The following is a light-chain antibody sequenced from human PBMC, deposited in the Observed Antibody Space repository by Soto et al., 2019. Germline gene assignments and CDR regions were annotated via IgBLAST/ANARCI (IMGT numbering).Light chain of an antibody. CDR2: DDS. Sequence: SYELTQPPSVSVAPGQTATMTCGGDLIGSKSVHWHQQKPGQAPILVVYDDSDRPSGIPERFTGSNSGNTAALTISRVEAGDEADYYCQVWDSGSDHWVFGGGTKLTVL. J-gene: IGLJ3*02. CDR3: QVWDSGSDHWV. CDR1: LIGSKS. V-gene: IGLV3-21*02.